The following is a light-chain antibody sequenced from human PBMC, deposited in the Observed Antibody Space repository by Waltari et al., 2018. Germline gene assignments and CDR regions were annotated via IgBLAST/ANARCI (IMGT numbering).Light chain of an antibody. Sequence: DIQITQSPTPLSVSVGERVTLTCRASQTISSNLNWYQQQPGKAPKLLIYAASTLQSGVPARFSGSGSGTDFILTISSLQPEDFAAYYCQHSYGSPGTFGQGTKVEIK. CDR1: QTISSN. V-gene: IGKV1-39*01. CDR3: QHSYGSPGT. CDR2: AAS. J-gene: IGKJ1*01.